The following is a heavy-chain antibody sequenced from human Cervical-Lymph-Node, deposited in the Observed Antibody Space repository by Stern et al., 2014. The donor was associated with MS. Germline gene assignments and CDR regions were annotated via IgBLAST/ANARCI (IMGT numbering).Heavy chain of an antibody. J-gene: IGHJ4*02. CDR1: GYTFTSYW. V-gene: IGHV5-51*01. CDR3: ARQRYFDY. Sequence: EVQLVQSGPEVKRPGESLKISCQASGYTFTSYWIGWVRQMPGKGLEWIAIIFPGGSDIRYSPSFPGQVTISADKSSSPAYLQWNNLKASDTAIYYCARQRYFDYWGQGTLVTVSS. CDR2: IFPGGSDI.